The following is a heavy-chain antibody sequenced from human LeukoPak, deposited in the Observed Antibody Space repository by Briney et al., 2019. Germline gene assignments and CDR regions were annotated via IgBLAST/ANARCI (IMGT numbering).Heavy chain of an antibody. CDR2: INPNSGGT. J-gene: IGHJ4*02. V-gene: IGHV1-2*02. Sequence: ASVKVSCKASGYTFIGYYMHWVRQAPGQGLEWMGWINPNSGGTNYAQKFQGRVTMTRDTSISTAYMELSRLRSDDTAVYYCATERFAYGGKSVYCYWGQGTLLTVSS. D-gene: IGHD4-23*01. CDR3: ATERFAYGGKSVYCY. CDR1: GYTFIGYY.